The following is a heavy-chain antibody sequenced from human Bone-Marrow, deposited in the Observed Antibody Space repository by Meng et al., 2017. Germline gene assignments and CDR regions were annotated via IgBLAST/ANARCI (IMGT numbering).Heavy chain of an antibody. J-gene: IGHJ4*02. CDR1: GGSTSSSNW. Sequence: QVLLQESGPGPVKPSRTLSLTCAVSGGSTSSSNWWSWVHQPPGTGLEWIGKIYHSGITIYNPSLKSRVTMSVDNSKNQFSLKLNSMTAADTAVYYCARDPTGGEDHQRVWGQGTLVTVSS. CDR3: ARDPTGGEDHQRV. CDR2: IYHSGIT. V-gene: IGHV4-4*02. D-gene: IGHD1-14*01.